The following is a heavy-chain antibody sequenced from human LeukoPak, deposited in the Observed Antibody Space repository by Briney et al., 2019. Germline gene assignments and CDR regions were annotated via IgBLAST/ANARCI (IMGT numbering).Heavy chain of an antibody. D-gene: IGHD3-9*01. J-gene: IGHJ6*02. Sequence: ASVKVSCKASGYTFTGYYMHWVRQAPGQGLEWMGGINPNIGGTNYAQKFQGRVTMTRGTSTSTAYMALSKLRSDDTAVYYCARSYDILTGYYPSYYYYYGMDVWGQGTTVTVSS. CDR3: ARSYDILTGYYPSYYYYYGMDV. CDR2: INPNIGGT. CDR1: GYTFTGYY. V-gene: IGHV1-2*02.